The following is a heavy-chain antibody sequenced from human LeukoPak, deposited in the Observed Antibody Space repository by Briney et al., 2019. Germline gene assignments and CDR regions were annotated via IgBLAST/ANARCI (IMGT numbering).Heavy chain of an antibody. CDR3: ARDLSSSSGFDY. J-gene: IGHJ4*02. V-gene: IGHV3-23*01. D-gene: IGHD6-6*01. Sequence: GGSLRLSCAASGFTFSSYAMSWVRQAPGKGLEWVSAISGSGGSTYYADSVKGRFTISRDNSKNTLYLQMNSLRAEDTAVYYCARDLSSSSGFDYWGQGTLVTVSS. CDR2: ISGSGGST. CDR1: GFTFSSYA.